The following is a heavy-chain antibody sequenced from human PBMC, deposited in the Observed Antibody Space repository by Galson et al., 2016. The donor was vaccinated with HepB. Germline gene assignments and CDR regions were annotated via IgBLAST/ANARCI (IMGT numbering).Heavy chain of an antibody. Sequence: PALVKPTQTLTLTCTVSEFSLSNARMGVSWIRQPPGKALEWLAHIFSNDEKSYHPSLKTRPTISKDTSKSRVVLTMANMDPVDTATYYCARGTDDYGSGTYVIYYSYAMDVWGPGTAVTVSS. CDR1: EFSLSNARMG. J-gene: IGHJ6*02. V-gene: IGHV2-26*01. CDR2: IFSNDEK. CDR3: ARGTDDYGSGTYVIYYSYAMDV. D-gene: IGHD3-10*01.